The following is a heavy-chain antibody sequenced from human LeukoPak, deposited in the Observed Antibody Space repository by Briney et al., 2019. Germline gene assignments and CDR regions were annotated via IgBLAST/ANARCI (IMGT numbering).Heavy chain of an antibody. D-gene: IGHD6-19*01. CDR2: ISSSTGTI. Sequence: QPGGSLRLSCAASGFTFSTYSMNWVRQAPGKGLEWVSYISSSTGTIYYADSVKGRFTISRDNVKNSLYLQMNGLRAEDTAVYYCARAVAVYFDYWGQRTLVTVSS. CDR1: GFTFSTYS. CDR3: ARAVAVYFDY. V-gene: IGHV3-48*01. J-gene: IGHJ4*02.